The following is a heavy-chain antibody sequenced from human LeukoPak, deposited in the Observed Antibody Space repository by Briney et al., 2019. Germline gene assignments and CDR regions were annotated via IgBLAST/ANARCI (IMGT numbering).Heavy chain of an antibody. D-gene: IGHD3-10*01. V-gene: IGHV2-5*02. CDR3: AKAGYGSGSYLRYYYYGMDV. J-gene: IGHJ6*02. CDR1: GLSLNTAGVG. CDR2: IYWDDDK. Sequence: SGPTLVKPTQTLTLTCTLSGLSLNTAGVGVGWIRQPPGKALEWLALIYWDDDKRYNPSLKTRLTITKDTSNNQVVLTVTNMDPVDTAAYYCAKAGYGSGSYLRYYYYGMDVWGQGTTVTVSS.